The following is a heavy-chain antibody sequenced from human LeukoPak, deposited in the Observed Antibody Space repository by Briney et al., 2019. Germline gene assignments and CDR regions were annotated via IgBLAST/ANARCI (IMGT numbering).Heavy chain of an antibody. Sequence: SETLSLTCAVYGGSFSGYYWSWVRQPPGKGLEWIGEINNSGSTNYNPSLKSRVTISVDTPKNQFSLKLSSVTAADTAVYYCARRLSRYDLNYWGQGTLVTVSS. CDR3: ARRLSRYDLNY. V-gene: IGHV4-34*01. CDR1: GGSFSGYY. J-gene: IGHJ4*02. D-gene: IGHD5-12*01. CDR2: INNSGST.